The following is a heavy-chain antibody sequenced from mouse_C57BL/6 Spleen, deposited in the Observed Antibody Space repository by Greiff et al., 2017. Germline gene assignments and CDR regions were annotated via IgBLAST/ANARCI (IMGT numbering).Heavy chain of an antibody. CDR3: ARLEFNYSWFAY. CDR2: IDTSGSDT. J-gene: IGHJ3*01. Sequence: VHLQQPGADLVRPGSSVKLSCKASGYTFTSYWMSWVNQTPIQGLEWIGNIDTSGSDTHYPQTFKDKSTFTVDKSNSTPYLQLSSLTSEDTAMYYCARLEFNYSWFAYWGQGTLVTVSA. V-gene: IGHV1-52*01. D-gene: IGHD2-1*01. CDR1: GYTFTSYW.